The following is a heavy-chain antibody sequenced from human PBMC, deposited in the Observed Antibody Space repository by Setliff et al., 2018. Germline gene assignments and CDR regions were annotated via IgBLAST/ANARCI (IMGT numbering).Heavy chain of an antibody. CDR3: ARENGYCSGGACYFMFDY. CDR1: DGSSSSHY. CDR2: IHFSGTT. J-gene: IGHJ4*02. D-gene: IGHD2-15*01. V-gene: IGHV4-59*11. Sequence: LTCTVSDGSSSSHYRSWIRQPPGEGLEWIGYIHFSGTTNYNPSLKSRVTLSLDTSKNQFSLELSSVTAADTAMYYCARENGYCSGGACYFMFDYWGQGTLVTVSS.